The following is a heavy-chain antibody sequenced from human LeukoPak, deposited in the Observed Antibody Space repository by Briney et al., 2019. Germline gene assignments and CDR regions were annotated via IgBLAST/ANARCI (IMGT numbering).Heavy chain of an antibody. J-gene: IGHJ3*02. CDR1: GGTFSTYA. CDR3: ARDETLRTGYSSFDAFDI. V-gene: IGHV1-69*01. Sequence: GASVKVSCKASGGTFSTYAISWVRQAPGQGLEWMGGIIPIFGTANYAQKFQGRVTITADESTSTAYMELSSLRSEDTAVYYCARDETLRTGYSSFDAFDIWGQGTMVTVSS. CDR2: IIPIFGTA. D-gene: IGHD6-13*01.